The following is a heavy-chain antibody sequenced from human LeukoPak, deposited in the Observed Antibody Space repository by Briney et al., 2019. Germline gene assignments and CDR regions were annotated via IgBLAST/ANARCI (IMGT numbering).Heavy chain of an antibody. V-gene: IGHV1-3*01. CDR2: INAGNGNT. CDR1: GYTFTSYA. J-gene: IGHJ6*02. CDR3: ARAPYCSSTSCYLPYYYYYGMDV. D-gene: IGHD2-2*01. Sequence: GASVKVSCKASGYTFTSYAMHWARQAPGQRLEWMGWINAGNGNTKYSQKFQGRVTITRDTSASTAYMELSSLRSEDTAVYYCARAPYCSSTSCYLPYYYYYGMDVWGQGTTVTVSS.